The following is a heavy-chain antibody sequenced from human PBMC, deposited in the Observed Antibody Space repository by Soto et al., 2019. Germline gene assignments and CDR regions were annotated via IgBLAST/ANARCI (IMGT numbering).Heavy chain of an antibody. D-gene: IGHD2-15*01. Sequence: GGSLRLSCAASGFTVSSNYMSWVRQAPGKGLEWVSVIYSGGSTYYADSVKGRFTISRDNSKNTLYLQMNSLRAEDTAVYYCASAPPRGCSGGSRYYYWGQGTLVTVSS. V-gene: IGHV3-66*01. CDR2: IYSGGST. CDR1: GFTVSSNY. CDR3: ASAPPRGCSGGSRYYY. J-gene: IGHJ4*02.